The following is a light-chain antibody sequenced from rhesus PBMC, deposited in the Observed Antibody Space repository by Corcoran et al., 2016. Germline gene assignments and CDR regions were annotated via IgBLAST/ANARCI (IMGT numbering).Light chain of an antibody. CDR3: QQYSSSPPWT. V-gene: IGKV1-22*01. J-gene: IGKJ1*01. CDR2: KAS. CDR1: QSISSW. Sequence: DIQMTQSPSSLSASVGDTVTITCRASQSISSWLAWYQQKPGKAPKLLIYKASSLQSGVPSRFSGSGSWKDFTLTISSLQSEDFATYYCQQYSSSPPWTFGQGTKVEIK.